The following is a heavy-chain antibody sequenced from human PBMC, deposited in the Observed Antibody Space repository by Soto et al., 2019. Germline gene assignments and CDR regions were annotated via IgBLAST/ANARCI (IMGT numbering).Heavy chain of an antibody. CDR3: ARVLYGFSYGKCDY. CDR1: GFIFSDHG. J-gene: IGHJ4*02. Sequence: GGSLRLSCAVSGFIFSDHGMNWVRQAPGKGLEWVSSIDEDGSATHYADSVKGRFTISRDNSKNTLYLQMDSLRAEDTALYYCARVLYGFSYGKCDYWGQGTLVTVSS. D-gene: IGHD1-1*01. CDR2: IDEDGSAT. V-gene: IGHV3-23*01.